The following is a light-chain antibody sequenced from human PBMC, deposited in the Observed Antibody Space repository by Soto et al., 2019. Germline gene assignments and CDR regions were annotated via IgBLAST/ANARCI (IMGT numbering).Light chain of an antibody. CDR2: AAF. Sequence: IVLTQSPVTLSSSAGERATLSCGASQSVRSDLAWYHQKPGQAPKLLIYAAFRMATGIPARFSGSGSGTDFTLTISSLEPEDFAVYYCQQRSNWPSTFGGGTKVEIK. J-gene: IGKJ4*02. CDR3: QQRSNWPST. V-gene: IGKV3-11*01. CDR1: QSVRSD.